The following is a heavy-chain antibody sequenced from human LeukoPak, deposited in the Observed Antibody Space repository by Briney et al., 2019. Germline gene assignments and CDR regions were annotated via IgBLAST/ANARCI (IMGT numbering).Heavy chain of an antibody. CDR2: ISGSGGST. D-gene: IGHD6-19*01. CDR3: AKVRRDSSGWVGGDFDY. Sequence: PGGSLRLSCAASGFTFSSYAMSWVRQAPGKGLEWVSAISGSGGSTYYADSVKGRFTISRDNSKNTLYLQMNSLRAEDTAVYYCAKVRRDSSGWVGGDFDYWGQGTLVTVSS. V-gene: IGHV3-23*01. J-gene: IGHJ4*02. CDR1: GFTFSSYA.